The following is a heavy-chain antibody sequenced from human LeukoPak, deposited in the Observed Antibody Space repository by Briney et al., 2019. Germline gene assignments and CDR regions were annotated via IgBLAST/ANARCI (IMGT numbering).Heavy chain of an antibody. Sequence: GGSLRLSCAASGFTFSSYSMNWLRQAPGKGLEWVSSISSSSSTIYYADSVKGRFTISRDNAKNSLYLQMNSLRAEDTAVYYCARDGVDVAAAGNLYYYYMDVWGKGTTVTVSS. CDR3: ARDGVDVAAAGNLYYYYMDV. V-gene: IGHV3-48*01. D-gene: IGHD6-13*01. CDR2: ISSSSSTI. J-gene: IGHJ6*03. CDR1: GFTFSSYS.